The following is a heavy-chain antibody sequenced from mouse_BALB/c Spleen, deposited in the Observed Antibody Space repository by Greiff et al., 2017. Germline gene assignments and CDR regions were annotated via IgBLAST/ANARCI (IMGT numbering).Heavy chain of an antibody. CDR2: IYPYNGGT. CDR1: GYTFTDYN. J-gene: IGHJ4*01. Sequence: EVQLQQSGPELVKPGASVKISCKASGYTFTDYNMHWVKQSHGKSLEWIGYIYPYNGGTGYNQKFKSKATLTVDNSSSTAYMELRSLTSEDSAVYYCARSYDYDDGNFAYYYAMDYWGQGTSVTVSS. V-gene: IGHV1S29*02. D-gene: IGHD2-4*01. CDR3: ARSYDYDDGNFAYYYAMDY.